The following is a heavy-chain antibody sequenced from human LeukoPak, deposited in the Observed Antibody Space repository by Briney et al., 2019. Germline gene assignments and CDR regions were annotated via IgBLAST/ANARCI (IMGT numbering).Heavy chain of an antibody. V-gene: IGHV3-23*01. CDR2: SGSGGDT. D-gene: IGHD4/OR15-4a*01. CDR1: GFTFSSYA. Sequence: GGSLRLSCAASGFTFSSYAMNWVRQAPGKGLEWVSISGSGGDTYYADSVKGRFTISRDNSKNTLYLQMNSLRAEDTAVCYCAKARGATYGTYYFDYWGQGTLVTVSS. J-gene: IGHJ4*02. CDR3: AKARGATYGTYYFDY.